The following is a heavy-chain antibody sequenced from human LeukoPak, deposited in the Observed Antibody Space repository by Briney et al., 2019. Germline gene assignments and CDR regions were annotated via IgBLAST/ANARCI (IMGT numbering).Heavy chain of an antibody. CDR2: IYYSGSS. Sequence: SQTLSLTYTVSGGSINNGGYYWSWIRQHPGKGLEWIGYIYYSGSSYYNPSLRRRVTISVDTSKNHFSLKLSSVAAADTAVYYCARNRDGYNSFDYWGQGTLVTVSS. CDR1: GGSINNGGYY. CDR3: ARNRDGYNSFDY. D-gene: IGHD5-24*01. J-gene: IGHJ4*02. V-gene: IGHV4-31*03.